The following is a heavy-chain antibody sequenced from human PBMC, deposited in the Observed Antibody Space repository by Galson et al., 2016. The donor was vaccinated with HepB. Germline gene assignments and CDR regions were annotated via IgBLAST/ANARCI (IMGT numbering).Heavy chain of an antibody. V-gene: IGHV3-66*01. D-gene: IGHD3-3*01. CDR1: GFTVSSNC. Sequence: SLRLSCAASGFTVSSNCMSWVRQAPGKGLEWVSLICDGGSAYYTDSAKARFTISRDNSKNTLYLQMNNLGPEDTAVYFCARDPPEVPDFAFDVWGQGTTVTVSS. CDR3: ARDPPEVPDFAFDV. CDR2: ICDGGSA. J-gene: IGHJ6*02.